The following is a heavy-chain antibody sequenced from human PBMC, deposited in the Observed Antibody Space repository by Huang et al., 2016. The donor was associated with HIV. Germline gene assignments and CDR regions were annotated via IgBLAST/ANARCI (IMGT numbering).Heavy chain of an antibody. Sequence: QVQLQESGPGLVKPSETLSLTCTVSGGSMSSYYWSWIRQPPGKGLEWSGYIYYSGSTNDNPSLKSRVTISVDTSKNQFSLGLSSVTAAETAVYYCASASIAARRWFDPWGQGSLVTVSS. D-gene: IGHD6-6*01. CDR1: GGSMSSYY. CDR3: ASASIAARRWFDP. CDR2: IYYSGST. V-gene: IGHV4-59*01. J-gene: IGHJ5*02.